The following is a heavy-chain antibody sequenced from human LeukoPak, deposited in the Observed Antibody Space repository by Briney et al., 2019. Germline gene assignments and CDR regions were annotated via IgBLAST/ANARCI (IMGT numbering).Heavy chain of an antibody. Sequence: GGSLRLSCAASGFTFSSYSMNWVRQAPGKGLEWVSSISSSSSYIYYADSVRGRFTISRDNAKNSLYLQMNSLRAEDTAVYYCARVVGATKPPPLNYYYYYGMDVWGQGTTVTVSS. CDR1: GFTFSSYS. D-gene: IGHD1-26*01. V-gene: IGHV3-21*01. CDR3: ARVVGATKPPPLNYYYYYGMDV. J-gene: IGHJ6*02. CDR2: ISSSSSYI.